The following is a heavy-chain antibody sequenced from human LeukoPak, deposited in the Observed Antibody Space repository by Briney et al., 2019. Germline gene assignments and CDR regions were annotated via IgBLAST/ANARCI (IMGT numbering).Heavy chain of an antibody. CDR2: INSDGSGT. CDR1: GFTFSSYW. J-gene: IGHJ4*02. Sequence: GGSLRLSCAASGFTFSSYWMHWVRHAPGKGVVGVSRINSDGSGTVYADSVKGRFPISRDNTKNTLYLQMNSLRAEDTAVYYCANLRVTREGETGWGQGTLVTVSS. V-gene: IGHV3-74*01. D-gene: IGHD4-11*01. CDR3: ANLRVTREGETG.